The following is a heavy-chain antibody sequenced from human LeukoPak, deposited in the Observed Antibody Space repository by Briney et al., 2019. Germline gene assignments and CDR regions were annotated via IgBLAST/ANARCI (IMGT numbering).Heavy chain of an antibody. D-gene: IGHD2-2*01. CDR3: ARGGFVVVPAAPFDY. CDR2: IKQDGSEK. CDR1: GFSVSSND. Sequence: GGSLRLSCAASGFSVSSNDMSWVRQAPGKGLEWVANIKQDGSEKYYVDSVKGRFTISRDNAKNSLYLQMNSLRAEDTAVYYCARGGFVVVPAAPFDYWGQGTLVTVSS. V-gene: IGHV3-7*01. J-gene: IGHJ4*02.